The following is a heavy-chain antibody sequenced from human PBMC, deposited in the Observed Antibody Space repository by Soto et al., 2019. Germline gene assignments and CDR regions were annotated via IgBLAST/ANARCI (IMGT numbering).Heavy chain of an antibody. V-gene: IGHV4-31*03. Sequence: SQTLSLTCTISGDFLNIQNDYCTWIRHLPGKGLQWIGYLHFSGSTYYNPSLESRVSISTDTAKTPFSLELTSVTVADTAVYYCARDSYSYGYPSPLTFGRWGKGILVTVSS. CDR3: ARDSYSYGYPSPLTFGR. CDR2: LHFSGST. D-gene: IGHD5-18*01. J-gene: IGHJ4*02. CDR1: GDFLNIQNDY.